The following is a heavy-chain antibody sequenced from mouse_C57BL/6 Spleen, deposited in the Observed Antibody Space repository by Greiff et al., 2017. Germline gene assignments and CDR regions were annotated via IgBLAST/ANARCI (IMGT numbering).Heavy chain of an antibody. CDR1: GYTFTSYW. D-gene: IGHD2-5*01. CDR2: IHPSSGST. J-gene: IGHJ2*01. V-gene: IGHV1-64*01. CDR3: ARGGMHYSNYFDY. Sequence: QVQLQQPGAELVKPGASVKLSCKASGYTFTSYWMHWVKQRPGQGLEWIGMIHPSSGSTNYNEKFKSKATLTVDKSSSTAYMQLSSLTSEDSAVYYCARGGMHYSNYFDYWGQGTTLTVSS.